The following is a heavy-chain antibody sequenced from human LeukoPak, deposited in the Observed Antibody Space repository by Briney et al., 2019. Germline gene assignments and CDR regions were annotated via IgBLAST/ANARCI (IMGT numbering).Heavy chain of an antibody. CDR1: GFTFSNAW. CDR3: ARVRISSGWYAFDI. CDR2: IKSKTDGGTT. J-gene: IGHJ3*02. D-gene: IGHD6-19*01. Sequence: PGGSLRLSCAASGFTFSNAWMSWVRQAPGKGLEWVGRIKSKTDGGTTDYAAPVKGRFTISRDDSKNTLCLQMNSLRAEDTAVYYCARVRISSGWYAFDIWGQGTMVTVSS. V-gene: IGHV3-15*01.